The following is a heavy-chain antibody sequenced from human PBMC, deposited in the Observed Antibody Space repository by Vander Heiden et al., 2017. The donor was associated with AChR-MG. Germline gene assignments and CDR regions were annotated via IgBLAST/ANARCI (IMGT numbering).Heavy chain of an antibody. Sequence: QVQLQESGPGLVKPSQTLSLTCTVSGGSISSGGYYWSWIRQHPGKGLEWIGYIYYSGSTYYNPSLKSRVTISVDTSKNQFSLKLSSVTAADTAVYYCARSAPLNYYYYMDVWGKGTTVTVSS. CDR3: ARSAPLNYYYYMDV. J-gene: IGHJ6*03. CDR2: IYYSGST. CDR1: GGSISSGGYY. V-gene: IGHV4-31*03.